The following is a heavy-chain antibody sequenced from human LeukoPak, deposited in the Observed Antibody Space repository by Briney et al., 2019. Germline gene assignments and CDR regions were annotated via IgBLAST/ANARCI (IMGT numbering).Heavy chain of an antibody. CDR3: ARAEYSSSFYFDT. CDR1: GFTFSSYS. Sequence: GGSLRLSCAASGFTFSSYSMNWVRQAPGKGLEWVSSISSSSSYIYYADSVKGRFTISRDNAKNSLYLQMNSLRAEDTAVYYCARAEYSSSFYFDTWGQGTMVTVSS. J-gene: IGHJ3*02. D-gene: IGHD6-6*01. CDR2: ISSSSSYI. V-gene: IGHV3-21*01.